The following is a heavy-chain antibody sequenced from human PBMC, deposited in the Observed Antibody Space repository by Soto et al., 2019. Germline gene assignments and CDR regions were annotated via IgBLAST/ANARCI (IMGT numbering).Heavy chain of an antibody. V-gene: IGHV1-8*01. CDR2: MNPNSGNK. D-gene: IGHD1-7*01. CDR1: GYTFTSYD. Sequence: QVQLVQSGAEVKKPGASVKVSCKASGYTFTSYDINWVRQATGQGLEWMGWMNPNSGNKGYAQKFQGRVTMTRNTSISPAYMELSSLRSEDTAVYYCARGKCPNWNYLFFYYYGMDVWGQGTTVTVSS. CDR3: ARGKCPNWNYLFFYYYGMDV. J-gene: IGHJ6*02.